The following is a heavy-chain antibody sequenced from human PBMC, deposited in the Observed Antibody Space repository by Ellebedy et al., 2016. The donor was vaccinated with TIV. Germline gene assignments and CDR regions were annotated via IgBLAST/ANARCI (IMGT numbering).Heavy chain of an antibody. CDR2: IHPSDSAT. CDR3: ARRGDSDFDS. J-gene: IGHJ4*02. CDR1: GYNFSNNW. V-gene: IGHV5-10-1*01. D-gene: IGHD4-17*01. Sequence: GESLKISCKISGYNFSNNWISWVRQKPGKGLEWMGRIHPSDSATDYRPSFRGHVTMSVDKSISFAFLQWSILQASDTAMYYCARRGDSDFDSWGQGTVVTVSP.